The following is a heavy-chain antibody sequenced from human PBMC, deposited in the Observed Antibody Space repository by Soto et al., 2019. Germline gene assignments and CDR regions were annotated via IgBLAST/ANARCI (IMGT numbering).Heavy chain of an antibody. D-gene: IGHD6-6*01. V-gene: IGHV4-59*08. J-gene: IGHJ5*02. CDR2: IYYSGST. Sequence: SETLSLTCAVSGGSISSYYWSWIRQPPGKGLEWIGYIYYSGSTNYNPSLKSRVTISVDTSKNQFSLKLSSVTAADTAVYYCARLGYSSSNRGSWFDPWGQGTLVTVSS. CDR1: GGSISSYY. CDR3: ARLGYSSSNRGSWFDP.